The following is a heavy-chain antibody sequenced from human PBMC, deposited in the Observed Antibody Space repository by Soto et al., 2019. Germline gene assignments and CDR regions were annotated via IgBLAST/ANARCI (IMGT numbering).Heavy chain of an antibody. CDR2: VYANGNT. J-gene: IGHJ4*02. D-gene: IGHD3-16*01. CDR3: GRDQMGLTQRGGE. CDR1: GGSLRSYY. V-gene: IGHV4-4*07. Sequence: QVHLHESGPGLVKPSETLSLTCTVSGGSLRSYYWSGIRQHAGKVLEWIGRVYANGNTYFRPSLRGRVAMSVDTSKNQFTLNLTSVTAADSGVYYCGRDQMGLTQRGGEWGQGALVVVS.